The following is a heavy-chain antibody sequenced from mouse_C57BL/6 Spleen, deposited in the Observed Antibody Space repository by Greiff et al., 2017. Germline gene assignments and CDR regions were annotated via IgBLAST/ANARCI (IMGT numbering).Heavy chain of an antibody. Sequence: VKLVESGPGLVAPSQSLSITCTVSGFSLTSYAISWVRQPPGKGLEWLGVIWTGGGTNYNSARKSRLSISKDNSKSQVFLKMNSLQTDDTARYYGARVYYGSSDWYFDVWGTGTTVTVSS. V-gene: IGHV2-9-1*01. CDR2: IWTGGGT. CDR1: GFSLTSYA. J-gene: IGHJ1*03. D-gene: IGHD1-1*01. CDR3: ARVYYGSSDWYFDV.